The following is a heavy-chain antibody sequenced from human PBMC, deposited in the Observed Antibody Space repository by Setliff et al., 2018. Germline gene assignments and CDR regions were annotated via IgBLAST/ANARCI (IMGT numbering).Heavy chain of an antibody. CDR1: GHTFTSYF. J-gene: IGHJ4*02. CDR3: ATVEAITIAAAGTTIFDY. V-gene: IGHV1-46*01. Sequence: ASVKVSCKASGHTFTSYFMQWVRQAPGQGLEWMGMINPSGGYTIYAQKFQGRVTMTRDTSTSTVYLELSSLRSEDTAVYYCATVEAITIAAAGTTIFDYWGQGTLVTVSS. D-gene: IGHD6-13*01. CDR2: INPSGGYT.